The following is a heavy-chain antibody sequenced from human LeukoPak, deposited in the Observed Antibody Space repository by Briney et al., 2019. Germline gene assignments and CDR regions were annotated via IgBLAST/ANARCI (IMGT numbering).Heavy chain of an antibody. CDR2: IYPRDGST. CDR1: GYTFTSNY. CDR3: ARDQEDFDY. V-gene: IGHV1-46*01. Sequence: ASVKVSCKASGYTFTSNYIHWVRQAPGQGLEWVGMIYPRDGSTGYAQKFQGRVTVTRDTSTSTVHMELSGLRSEDTAVYYCARDQEDFDYWGQGTLVTVSS. J-gene: IGHJ4*02.